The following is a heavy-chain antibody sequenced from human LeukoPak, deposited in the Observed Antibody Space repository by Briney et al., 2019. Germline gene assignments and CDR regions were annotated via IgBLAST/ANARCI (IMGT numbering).Heavy chain of an antibody. CDR1: GYTFTGYY. D-gene: IGHD2-15*01. CDR3: ARGPSCSGGSCYSFLYYYYGMDV. J-gene: IGHJ6*02. CDR2: INPNSGGT. V-gene: IGHV1-2*02. Sequence: ASVKVSCKASGYTFTGYYMHGVRQAPGQGLEWMGWINPNSGGTNYAQKFQGRVTMTRDTSISTAYMELSRLRSDDTAVYYCARGPSCSGGSCYSFLYYYYGMDVWGQGTTVTVSS.